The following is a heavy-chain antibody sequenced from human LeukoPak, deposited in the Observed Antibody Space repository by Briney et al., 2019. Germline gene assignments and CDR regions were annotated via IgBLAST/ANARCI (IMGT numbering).Heavy chain of an antibody. Sequence: GGSLRLSCAASGFTFSSYAMHWVRQAPGKGLEYVSAISSNGGSTYYANSVKGRFTISRDNSKNTLYLQMGSLRAEDMAVYYCAREGMAAAGGLDYWGQGTLVTVSS. V-gene: IGHV3-64*01. CDR3: AREGMAAAGGLDY. J-gene: IGHJ4*02. CDR2: ISSNGGST. D-gene: IGHD6-13*01. CDR1: GFTFSSYA.